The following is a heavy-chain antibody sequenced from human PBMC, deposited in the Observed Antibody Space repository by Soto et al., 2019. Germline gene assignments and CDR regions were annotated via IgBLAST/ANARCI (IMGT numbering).Heavy chain of an antibody. J-gene: IGHJ6*02. CDR2: TRNKGNSYTT. Sequence: GSLRLSCAASGITLSDHDMDWVRQGPGKGLEWVARTRNKGNSYTTGYAASVKGRFTISRDGSNNSLYLQMNGLKTEDTAVYYCVRENRRDYNYGMDVWGQGTTVTVSS. CDR1: GITLSDHD. CDR3: VRENRRDYNYGMDV. D-gene: IGHD3-10*01. V-gene: IGHV3-72*01.